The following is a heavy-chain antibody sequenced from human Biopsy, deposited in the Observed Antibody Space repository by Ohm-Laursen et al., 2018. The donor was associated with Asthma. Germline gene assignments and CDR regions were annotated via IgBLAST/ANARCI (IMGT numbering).Heavy chain of an antibody. CDR3: ARAVDYSHYYGIDV. J-gene: IGHJ6*02. CDR1: GYTSNSAG. Sequence: ASVKVSCNTSGYTSNSAGITWVRQAPGQGLEWMGWVSVYNGNTKVAQKLRDRVTMITDTSTSTAYMELRSLRSDDTAVYFCARAVDYSHYYGIDVWGQGTTVTVS. V-gene: IGHV1-18*01. D-gene: IGHD3-10*01. CDR2: VSVYNGNT.